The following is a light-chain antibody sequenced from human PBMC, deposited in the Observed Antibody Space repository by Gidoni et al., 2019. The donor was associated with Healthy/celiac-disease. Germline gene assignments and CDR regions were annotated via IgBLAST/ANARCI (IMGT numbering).Light chain of an antibody. CDR3: QQYNSRLT. Sequence: DIQMTQSPSTLSASVGDRVTITCRASQSISSWLAWYQQKPGKAPKLLIYDDSSWESGVPSRFSGSGSGTEFTRTISSLQPDDFATYYCQQYNSRLTFGGGTKVEIK. CDR1: QSISSW. CDR2: DDS. V-gene: IGKV1-5*01. J-gene: IGKJ4*01.